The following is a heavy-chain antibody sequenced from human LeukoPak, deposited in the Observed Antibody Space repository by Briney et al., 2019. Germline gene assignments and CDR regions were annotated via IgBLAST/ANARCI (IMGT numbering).Heavy chain of an antibody. CDR2: TSSDLNVK. D-gene: IGHD3-10*01. Sequence: GGSLRLSCAASGFTFSNYVIHWVRQAPGKGLEWVAVTSSDLNVKLYADSLKGRFTISRDNSRSTLYLQMNSLRPEDTAIYYCAREGYYGSGSPPSLYFDYWGQGTLVTVSS. CDR3: AREGYYGSGSPPSLYFDY. J-gene: IGHJ4*02. CDR1: GFTFSNYV. V-gene: IGHV3-30-3*01.